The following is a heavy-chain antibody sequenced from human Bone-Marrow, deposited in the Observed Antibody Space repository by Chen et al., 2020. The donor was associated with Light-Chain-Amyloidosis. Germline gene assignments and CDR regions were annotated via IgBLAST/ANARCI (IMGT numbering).Heavy chain of an antibody. CDR1: GFTFSSYG. J-gene: IGHJ2*01. CDR2: IWYDGSNK. D-gene: IGHD5-18*01. CDR3: ARPAGGYSYGYDWYFDL. Sequence: QVQLVESGGGVVQPGRSLRLSCAASGFTFSSYGMHWVRQAPGKGLERVAVIWYDGSNKYYADSVKGRFTISRDNSKNTLYLQMNSLRAEDTAVYYCARPAGGYSYGYDWYFDLWGRGTLVTVSS. V-gene: IGHV3-33*01.